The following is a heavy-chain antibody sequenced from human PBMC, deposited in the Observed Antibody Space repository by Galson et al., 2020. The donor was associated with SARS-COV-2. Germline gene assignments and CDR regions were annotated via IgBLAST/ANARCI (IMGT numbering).Heavy chain of an antibody. Sequence: GGSLRLSCAASGFTFSSYAMHWVRQAPGKGLEWVAVISYDGSNKYYADSVKGRFTISRDNSKNTLYLQMNSLSAEDTAVYYCASDLTDIGGSVVGDQGNLVGMDAGGQGATVAVSS. D-gene: IGHD2-15*01. V-gene: IGHV3-30*04. CDR2: ISYDGSNK. CDR3: ASDLTDIGGSVVGDQGNLVGMDA. CDR1: GFTFSSYA. J-gene: IGHJ6*02.